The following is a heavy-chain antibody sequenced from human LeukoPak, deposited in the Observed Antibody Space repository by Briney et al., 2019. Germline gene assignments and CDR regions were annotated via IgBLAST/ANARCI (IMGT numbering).Heavy chain of an antibody. CDR1: GFTFSSYG. V-gene: IGHV3-30*02. CDR3: AKDQPYGLGYCSSTSCSGAFDI. D-gene: IGHD2-2*01. CDR2: IRYDGSNK. J-gene: IGHJ4*02. Sequence: GGSLRLSCAASGFTFSSYGMHWVRQAPGKGLEWVAFIRYDGSNKYYADSVKGRFTISRDNSKSTLYLQMNSLRAEDTAVYYCAKDQPYGLGYCSSTSCSGAFDIWGQGTLVTVSS.